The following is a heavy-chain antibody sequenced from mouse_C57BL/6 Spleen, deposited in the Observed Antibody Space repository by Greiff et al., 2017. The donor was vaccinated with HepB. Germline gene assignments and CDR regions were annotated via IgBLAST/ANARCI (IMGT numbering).Heavy chain of an antibody. CDR3: ALGTYYSNYDAMDY. V-gene: IGHV1-82*01. Sequence: VQLQQSGPELVKPGASVKISCKASGYAFSSSWMNWVKQRPGKGLEWIGRIYPGDGDTNYNGKFKGKARLTADKSSSTAYMQLSSLTSEDSAVYFCALGTYYSNYDAMDYWGQGTSVTVSS. D-gene: IGHD2-5*01. CDR1: GYAFSSSW. CDR2: IYPGDGDT. J-gene: IGHJ4*01.